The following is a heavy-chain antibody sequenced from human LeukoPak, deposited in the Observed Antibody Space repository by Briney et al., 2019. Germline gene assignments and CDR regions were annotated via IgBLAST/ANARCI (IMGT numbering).Heavy chain of an antibody. CDR1: GFTFSNYW. Sequence: GGSLRLSCAASGFTFSNYWMYWVRQGPGKGLVWVSRISSDGRSTNYAESGKGRFTISRENAKNTLFLQVNSLRADDTAVYYCARGRSGNYYDYWGQGTLVTVSS. D-gene: IGHD1-26*01. V-gene: IGHV3-74*01. J-gene: IGHJ4*02. CDR2: ISSDGRST. CDR3: ARGRSGNYYDY.